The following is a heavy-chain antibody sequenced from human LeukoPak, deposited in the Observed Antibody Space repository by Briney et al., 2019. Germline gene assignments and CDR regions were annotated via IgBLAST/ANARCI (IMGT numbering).Heavy chain of an antibody. D-gene: IGHD1-26*01. J-gene: IGHJ3*02. CDR1: GFTFRNYG. CDR3: AKDILESEWELLSAFDI. CDR2: ISGSGGRT. V-gene: IGHV3-23*01. Sequence: GGSLRLSCSASGFTFRNYGMSWVRQAPGRGLEWVSAISGSGGRTYYADSVKGRFTISRDNSENTLYLQMNSLRAEDAAVYYCAKDILESEWELLSAFDIWGQGTMVTVSS.